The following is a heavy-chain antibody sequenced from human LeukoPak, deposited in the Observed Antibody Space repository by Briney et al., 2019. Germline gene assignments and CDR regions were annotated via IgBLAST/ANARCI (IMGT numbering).Heavy chain of an antibody. CDR3: ARLQRPVGRSGELFGFWFDP. Sequence: SETLSLTCTVSGGSISSYYWSWIRQPPGKGLEWIGYIYYSGSTNYNPSLKSRVTISEDTSKNQFSLKLSSVTAADTAVYYCARLQRPVGRSGELFGFWFDPWGQGTLVTVSS. V-gene: IGHV4-59*01. J-gene: IGHJ5*02. CDR1: GGSISSYY. D-gene: IGHD3-10*01. CDR2: IYYSGST.